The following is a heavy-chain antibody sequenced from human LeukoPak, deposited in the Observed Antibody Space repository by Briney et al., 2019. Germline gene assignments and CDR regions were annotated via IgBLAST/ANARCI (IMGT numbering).Heavy chain of an antibody. J-gene: IGHJ6*03. Sequence: PGRSLRLSCTASGFTFGDYAMSWVRQAPGKGLEWVGFIRSKAYGGTTEYAASVKGRFTISRDDSKSIAYLQMNSLKTEDTAVYYCTSSPGRITILGDPYYYMDVWGKGTTVTVSS. CDR2: IRSKAYGGTT. CDR1: GFTFGDYA. V-gene: IGHV3-49*04. CDR3: TSSPGRITILGDPYYYMDV. D-gene: IGHD3-3*01.